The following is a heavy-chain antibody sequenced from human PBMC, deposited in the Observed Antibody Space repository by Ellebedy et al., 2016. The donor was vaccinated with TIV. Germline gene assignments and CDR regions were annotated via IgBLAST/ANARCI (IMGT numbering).Heavy chain of an antibody. CDR2: ISYDENNK. CDR1: GFTFGSYA. J-gene: IGHJ6*03. D-gene: IGHD1-1*01. V-gene: IGHV3-30-3*01. Sequence: GESLKISXAASGFTFGSYAMHWVRQAPGKGLEWVAVISYDENNKHYADSVKGRFTISRDNSKNTLYLQMNSLRGEDTAVYYCARDRGYRSSLYYYYNMDVWGKGTTVTVSS. CDR3: ARDRGYRSSLYYYYNMDV.